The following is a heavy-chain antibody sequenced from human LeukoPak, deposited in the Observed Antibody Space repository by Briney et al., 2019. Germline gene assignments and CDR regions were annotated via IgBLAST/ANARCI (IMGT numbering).Heavy chain of an antibody. V-gene: IGHV3-74*01. J-gene: IGHJ4*02. CDR3: ARDLRASDH. Sequence: GGSLRLSCAASGFTLSNYWMYWVRQAPGQGLEWVSRARPDGSFTTYADSVQGRFSISRDIAKNTLYLQMNTLRAEDTAVYYCARDLRASDHWGQGTLVTVSS. CDR1: GFTLSNYW. CDR2: ARPDGSFT.